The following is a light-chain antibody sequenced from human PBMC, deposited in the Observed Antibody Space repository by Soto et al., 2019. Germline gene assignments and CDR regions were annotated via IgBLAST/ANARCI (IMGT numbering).Light chain of an antibody. V-gene: IGLV2-14*01. CDR1: SSDVGGYNY. CDR2: EVN. CDR3: SSFTTSNTLV. J-gene: IGLJ1*01. Sequence: QSALTQPASVSGSPGQSITISCTGTSSDVGGYNYVSWYQQHPRKAPKLMIYEVNNRPSGVSNRFSGSKSGNTASLTISGLQAEDEADYYCSSFTTSNTLVFGTGTKVTV.